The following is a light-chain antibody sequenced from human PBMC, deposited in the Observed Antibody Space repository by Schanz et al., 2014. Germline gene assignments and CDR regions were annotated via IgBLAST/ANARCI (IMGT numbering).Light chain of an antibody. CDR1: SSDVGGYNY. J-gene: IGLJ1*01. CDR2: EVN. V-gene: IGLV2-8*01. Sequence: QSALTQPPSASGSPVQSVTISCTGTSSDVGGYNYVSWYQQHPGKAPKLMIYEVNKRPSGVPDRFSGSKSGNTASLTVSGLQAEDEADYYCSSYAGSNRDIFGTGTKLTVL. CDR3: SSYAGSNRDI.